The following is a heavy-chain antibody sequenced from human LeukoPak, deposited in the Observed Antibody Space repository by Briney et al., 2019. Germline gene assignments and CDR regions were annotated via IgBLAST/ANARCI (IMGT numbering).Heavy chain of an antibody. CDR1: GSTFSSYA. Sequence: GGSLRLSCAASGSTFSSYAMSWVRQAPGKGLEWVSAISGSGGSTYYADSVKGRFTISRDNSKNTLYLQMNSLRAEDTAVYYCAKVSSIVGATTFDYWGQGTLVTVSS. J-gene: IGHJ4*02. CDR2: ISGSGGST. D-gene: IGHD1-26*01. CDR3: AKVSSIVGATTFDY. V-gene: IGHV3-23*01.